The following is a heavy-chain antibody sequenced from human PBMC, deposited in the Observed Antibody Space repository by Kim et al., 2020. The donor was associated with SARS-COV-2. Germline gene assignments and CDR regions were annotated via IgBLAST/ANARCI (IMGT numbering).Heavy chain of an antibody. Sequence: GGSLRLSCAASGFTFSSYGMHWVRQAPGKGLDWVAVIWYDGNNEYYADSVKGRFTISRDNSKNTLYLQMNSLRAEDTAVYYCARDLGYCSGGSCNSMGMDVWGQGTTVTVSS. J-gene: IGHJ6*02. CDR3: ARDLGYCSGGSCNSMGMDV. D-gene: IGHD2-15*01. V-gene: IGHV3-33*01. CDR2: IWYDGNNE. CDR1: GFTFSSYG.